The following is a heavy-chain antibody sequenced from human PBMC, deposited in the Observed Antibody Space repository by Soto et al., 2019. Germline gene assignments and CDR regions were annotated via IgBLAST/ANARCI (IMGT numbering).Heavy chain of an antibody. V-gene: IGHV3-13*05. CDR3: ARARVEFWSGTYYYYGMDV. Sequence: EVQLVESGGGLVQPGGSLRLSCAASGFSFSNYDMHWVRQAAGQGLEWVSAIGIAGDPYYPGSVQGRFSISRENAKNSLYLQMNSLRVGDTAVYYCARARVEFWSGTYYYYGMDVWGQGTTVTVSS. D-gene: IGHD3-3*01. CDR2: IGIAGDP. CDR1: GFSFSNYD. J-gene: IGHJ6*02.